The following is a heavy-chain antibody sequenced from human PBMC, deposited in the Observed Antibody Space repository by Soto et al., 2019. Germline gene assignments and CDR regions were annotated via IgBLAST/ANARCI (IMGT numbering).Heavy chain of an antibody. Sequence: EVELVETGGGLIQPGGSRRLSCAASGFTIRSSSMSWVRQAPGKGLEWVSLIYADGATYYGDSVKGRFTISRDTSKNTLSLQMTSLRADDTAVYYCARDDSFLGAPFHYWGQGTLVTVST. D-gene: IGHD3-16*01. J-gene: IGHJ4*02. V-gene: IGHV3-53*02. CDR2: IYADGAT. CDR3: ARDDSFLGAPFHY. CDR1: GFTIRSSS.